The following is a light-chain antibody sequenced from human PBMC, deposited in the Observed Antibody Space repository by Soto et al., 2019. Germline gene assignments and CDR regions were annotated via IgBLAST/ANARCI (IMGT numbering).Light chain of an antibody. CDR1: QSVSSSY. J-gene: IGKJ1*01. Sequence: EIVLTHSPGTLSLSPWEIATLSCRASQSVSSSYLAWYQQKPGQAPRLLIYAASSRATGIPDRFSGSGSGTDFTLTIDRLEPEDFAVYYCQQYNNWPPWTFGQGTKVDIK. V-gene: IGKV3-20*01. CDR2: AAS. CDR3: QQYNNWPPWT.